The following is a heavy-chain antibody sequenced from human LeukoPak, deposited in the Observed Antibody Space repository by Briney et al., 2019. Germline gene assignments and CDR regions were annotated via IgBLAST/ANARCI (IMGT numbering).Heavy chain of an antibody. CDR1: GFTFSSYS. CDR2: ISSSSSYI. V-gene: IGHV3-21*01. CDR3: AQGHYHMDV. J-gene: IGHJ6*02. Sequence: PGGSLRLSCAASGFTFSSYSMNWVRQAPGKGLEWVSSISSSSSYIYYADSVKGRFTLSRDNVENSLYLQMNTLRVDDTAVYYCAQGHYHMDVGGHGTTVTVSS.